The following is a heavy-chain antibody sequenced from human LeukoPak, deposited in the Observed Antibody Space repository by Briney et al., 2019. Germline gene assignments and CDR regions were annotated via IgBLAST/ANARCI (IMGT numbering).Heavy chain of an antibody. CDR3: AKDGSGDNWFDP. V-gene: IGHV3-30*02. Sequence: GGSLRLSCEASGFTFSDYYLSWVRQAPGKGLEWVAFIRYDGSNKYYADSVKGRFTISRDNSKNTLYLQMNSLRAEDTAVYYCAKDGSGDNWFDPWGQGTLVTVSS. D-gene: IGHD3-10*01. CDR2: IRYDGSNK. J-gene: IGHJ5*02. CDR1: GFTFSDYY.